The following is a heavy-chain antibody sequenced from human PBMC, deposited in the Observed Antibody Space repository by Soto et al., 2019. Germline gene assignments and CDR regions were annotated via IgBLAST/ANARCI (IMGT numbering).Heavy chain of an antibody. D-gene: IGHD5-12*01. CDR2: INPNSGGT. Sequence: ASVKVTCKASGYTFTGYYMHWVRQAPGQGLEWMGWINPNSGGTNYAQKFQGRVTMTRDTSISTAYMELSRLRSDDTAVYYCARGGRVVATITGYWRQGTLVIVS. CDR1: GYTFTGYY. J-gene: IGHJ4*02. V-gene: IGHV1-2*02. CDR3: ARGGRVVATITGY.